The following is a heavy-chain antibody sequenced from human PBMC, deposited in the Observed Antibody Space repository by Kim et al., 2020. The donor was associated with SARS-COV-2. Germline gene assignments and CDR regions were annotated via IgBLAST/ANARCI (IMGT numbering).Heavy chain of an antibody. CDR2: ISWNSGSI. D-gene: IGHD5-18*01. Sequence: SLRLSCAASGFTFGAYAIHWVRHAPGKGLEWVSGISWNSGSIGYADSGKGRFTISRDNAKNSLYLQMNSLRAEDTALYYCAKVLGGYSYGPLDYWGQGTLVTVSS. CDR1: GFTFGAYA. V-gene: IGHV3-9*01. J-gene: IGHJ4*02. CDR3: AKVLGGYSYGPLDY.